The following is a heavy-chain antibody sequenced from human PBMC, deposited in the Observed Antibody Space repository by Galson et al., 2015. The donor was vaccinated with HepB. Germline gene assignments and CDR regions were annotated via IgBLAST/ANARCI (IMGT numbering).Heavy chain of an antibody. CDR2: INPSGGST. Sequence: SVKVSCKASGYTFTSYYMHWVRQAPGQGLEWMGIINPSGGSTSYAQKFQGRVTMTRDTSTSTVYMELSSLRSEDTAVYYCARVTSTGYCSSTSCPLRVGYYYGMDVWGQGTTVTVSS. J-gene: IGHJ6*02. D-gene: IGHD2-2*01. V-gene: IGHV1-46*01. CDR3: ARVTSTGYCSSTSCPLRVGYYYGMDV. CDR1: GYTFTSYY.